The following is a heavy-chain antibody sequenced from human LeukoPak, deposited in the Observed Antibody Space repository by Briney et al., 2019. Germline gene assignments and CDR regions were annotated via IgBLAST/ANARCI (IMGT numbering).Heavy chain of an antibody. J-gene: IGHJ4*02. CDR1: GFTFSSWS. CDR2: ISGTSSTT. CDR3: VRPRTAEYYFDY. Sequence: GGSLRLSCVASGFTFSSWSMNWVRQAPGKGLEWLSYISGTSSTTYYADSVKGRFTISRDNAKNSLYLQMNSLRAEDTAVYYCVRPRTAEYYFDYWGQGMLVTVSS. V-gene: IGHV3-48*04.